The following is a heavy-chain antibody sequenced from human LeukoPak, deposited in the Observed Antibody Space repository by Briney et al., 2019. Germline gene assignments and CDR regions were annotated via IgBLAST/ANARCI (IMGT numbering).Heavy chain of an antibody. CDR3: AREPIGSLHIVVVTANTGAFDI. Sequence: PGGSLRLSCAASGFTFSSYGMHWVRQAPGKGLEWVAVISYDGSNKYYADSVKGRFTISRDNSKNTLYLQMNSLRAEDTAVYYCAREPIGSLHIVVVTANTGAFDIWGQGTMVTVSS. D-gene: IGHD2-21*02. V-gene: IGHV3-30*03. J-gene: IGHJ3*02. CDR2: ISYDGSNK. CDR1: GFTFSSYG.